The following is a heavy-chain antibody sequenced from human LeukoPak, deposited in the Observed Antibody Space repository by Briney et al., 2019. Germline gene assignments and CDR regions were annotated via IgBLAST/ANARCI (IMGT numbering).Heavy chain of an antibody. CDR1: GGSLSSGDYY. V-gene: IGHV4-30-4*01. J-gene: IGHJ4*02. D-gene: IGHD2-2*01. CDR3: DSDYIVVDLPLHY. Sequence: SETLSLTCTVSGGSLSSGDYYWSWIRQPPGKGLEWIGYIYYSGSTYYNPSLKSRVTISVDTSKNQFSLKLSSVTAAHTVVYYCDSDYIVVDLPLHYWGQGPLVSVPS. CDR2: IYYSGST.